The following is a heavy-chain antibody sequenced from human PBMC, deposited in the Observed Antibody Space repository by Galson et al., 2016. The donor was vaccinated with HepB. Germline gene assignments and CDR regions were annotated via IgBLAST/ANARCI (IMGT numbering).Heavy chain of an antibody. CDR2: IYHSGFT. V-gene: IGHV4-38-2*02. D-gene: IGHD1-26*01. Sequence: SETLSLTCSVSDFSISSDYYWGWIRQPPGKRLEWIGSIYHSGFTSYNPSLQSRVTISVVTSNNQYSLQLSSVTAAGTAVYFCARDKRGARPWYYYGMDVWGQGTPVTVSS. CDR3: ARDKRGARPWYYYGMDV. J-gene: IGHJ6*02. CDR1: DFSISSDYY.